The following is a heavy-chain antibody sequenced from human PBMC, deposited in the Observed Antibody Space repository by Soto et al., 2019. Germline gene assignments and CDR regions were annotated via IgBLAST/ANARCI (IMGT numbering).Heavy chain of an antibody. V-gene: IGHV4-59*01. CDR3: ARALYCSSTSCSQVWFDP. CDR1: GGSISSYY. J-gene: IGHJ5*02. D-gene: IGHD2-2*01. CDR2: IYYSGST. Sequence: SEILSLTCTVSGGSISSYYWSWIRQPPGKGLEWIGYIYYSGSTNYNPSLKSRVTISVDTSKNQFSLKLSSVTAADTAVYYCARALYCSSTSCSQVWFDPWGQGTLVTVSS.